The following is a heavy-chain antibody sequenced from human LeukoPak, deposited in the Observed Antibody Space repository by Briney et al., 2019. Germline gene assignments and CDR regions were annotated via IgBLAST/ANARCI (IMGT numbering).Heavy chain of an antibody. CDR3: AREVSVVVPAAIRHFDY. J-gene: IGHJ4*02. CDR2: IYYSGGT. Sequence: PSETLSLTCTVSGGSMNNYYWSWIRQPPGKGLEWIGNIYYSGGTKYNPSLKSRVSISVDTSNNQFSLKLSSVTAADTAVYYCAREVSVVVPAAIRHFDYWGQGTLVTVAS. CDR1: GGSMNNYY. D-gene: IGHD2-2*01. V-gene: IGHV4-59*12.